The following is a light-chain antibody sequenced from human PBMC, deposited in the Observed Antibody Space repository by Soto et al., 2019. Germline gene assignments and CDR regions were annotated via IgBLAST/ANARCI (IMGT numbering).Light chain of an antibody. Sequence: QSLLPQTPSASGTPGQRVTISCSGSSSNIGNNYVSWYQQLPGTAPKLLIYDNNKRPSGIPDRFSGSKSGTSATLGITGLQTGDEADYYCGTWDSSLSAYVFGTGTKVTVL. V-gene: IGLV1-51*01. J-gene: IGLJ1*01. CDR2: DNN. CDR1: SSNIGNNY. CDR3: GTWDSSLSAYV.